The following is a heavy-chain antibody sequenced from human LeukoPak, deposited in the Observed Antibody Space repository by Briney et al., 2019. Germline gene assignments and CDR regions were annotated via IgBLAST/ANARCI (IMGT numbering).Heavy chain of an antibody. Sequence: RTSETLSLTCTVSGDSISSGSHWGWLRQSPGKGLEWIGCISHSGTTYYNPSFTSRVTISVDTSRKQFSLNLNSVTAADTAVYYCARDPGTLLRGSRRGYDGNYYYMDVWGKGTTVTISS. V-gene: IGHV4-38-2*02. J-gene: IGHJ6*03. CDR2: ISHSGTT. CDR3: ARDPGTLLRGSRRGYDGNYYYMDV. D-gene: IGHD3-10*01. CDR1: GDSISSGSH.